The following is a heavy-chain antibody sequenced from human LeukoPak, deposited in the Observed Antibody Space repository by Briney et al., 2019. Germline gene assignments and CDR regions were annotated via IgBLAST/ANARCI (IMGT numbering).Heavy chain of an antibody. V-gene: IGHV1-8*03. J-gene: IGHJ4*02. Sequence: ASVKVSCKASGYTFTSYDINWVRQATGQGLEWMGWMNPNSGNTGYAQKFQGRVTITADESTSTAYMELSSLRSEDTAVYYCARFTGGDYWGQGTLVTVSS. CDR1: GYTFTSYD. D-gene: IGHD1-14*01. CDR3: ARFTGGDY. CDR2: MNPNSGNT.